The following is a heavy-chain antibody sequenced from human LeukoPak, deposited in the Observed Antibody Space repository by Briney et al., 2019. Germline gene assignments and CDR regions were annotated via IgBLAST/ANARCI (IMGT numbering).Heavy chain of an antibody. V-gene: IGHV1-24*01. CDR3: ATPYYYDSSGYSDSFDY. J-gene: IGHJ4*02. Sequence: ASVKVSCKVSGYTLTELSMHWVRQAPGKGLEWMGGFDPEDGETIYAQKFQGRVTMTEDTSTDTAYMELSRLRSEDTAVYYCATPYYYDSSGYSDSFDYWGQGTLVTVSS. CDR1: GYTLTELS. D-gene: IGHD3-22*01. CDR2: FDPEDGET.